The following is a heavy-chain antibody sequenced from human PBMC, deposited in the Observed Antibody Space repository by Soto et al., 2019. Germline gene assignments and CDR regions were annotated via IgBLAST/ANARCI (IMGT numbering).Heavy chain of an antibody. CDR1: GGTFSSYA. Sequence: VQLVQSGAEVKKPGSSVKVSCKASGGTFSSYAISWVRQAPGQGLEWMGGLIPISGTANYAQKFQGRVTITADEYTSTAYMELSSLRSEDTAVYYCARSQGSSTSLEIYYYYYYGMDVWGQGTTVTVSS. V-gene: IGHV1-69*01. CDR2: LIPISGTA. CDR3: ARSQGSSTSLEIYYYYYYGMDV. D-gene: IGHD2-2*01. J-gene: IGHJ6*02.